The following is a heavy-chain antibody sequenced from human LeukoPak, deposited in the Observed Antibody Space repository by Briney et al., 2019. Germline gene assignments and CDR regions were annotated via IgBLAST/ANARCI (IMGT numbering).Heavy chain of an antibody. D-gene: IGHD2-2*01. CDR3: ARASTSWSDP. Sequence: GAPVKGSCQAFCYTFSSHGISWGGQAPRQRPEWMGWISAYNGNTNYAQKLQGRVTMTTDTSTSTAYMELRSLRSDDTAVYYCARASTSWSDPWGQGTLVTVSS. J-gene: IGHJ5*02. V-gene: IGHV1-18*01. CDR2: ISAYNGNT. CDR1: CYTFSSHG.